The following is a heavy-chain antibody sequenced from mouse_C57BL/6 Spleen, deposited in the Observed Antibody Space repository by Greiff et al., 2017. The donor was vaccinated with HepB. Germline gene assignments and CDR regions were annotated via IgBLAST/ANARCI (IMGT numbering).Heavy chain of an antibody. V-gene: IGHV1-52*01. CDR1: GYTFTSYW. CDR2: IDPSDSET. D-gene: IGHD2-2*01. Sequence: QVQLQQPGAELVRPGSSVKLSCKASGYTFTSYWMHWVKQRPIQGLEWIGNIDPSDSETHYNQKFKDKATLTADKSSSTAYMQLSSLTYEDSAVYYCARRGYDGRMDYWGQGTSVTVSS. J-gene: IGHJ4*01. CDR3: ARRGYDGRMDY.